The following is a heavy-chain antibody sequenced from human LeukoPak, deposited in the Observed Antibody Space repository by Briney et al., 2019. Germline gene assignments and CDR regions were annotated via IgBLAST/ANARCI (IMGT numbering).Heavy chain of an antibody. V-gene: IGHV1-46*01. Sequence: ASVKVSCKASGYTFTSYYMHWVRQAPGQGLEWMGIINPSGGSTSYAQKFQGRVTMTRNTSISTAYMELSSLRSEDTAVYYCARSSEVRGVIITSGFDPWGQGTLVTVSS. CDR1: GYTFTSYY. CDR3: ARSSEVRGVIITSGFDP. J-gene: IGHJ5*02. CDR2: INPSGGST. D-gene: IGHD3-10*01.